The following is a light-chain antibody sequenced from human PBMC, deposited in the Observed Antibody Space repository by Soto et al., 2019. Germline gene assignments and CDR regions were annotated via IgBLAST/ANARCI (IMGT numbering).Light chain of an antibody. CDR3: QHYNTSPIT. CDR2: GAS. J-gene: IGKJ5*01. Sequence: EIVMTQSPAILSVSPGKRPTLPCRASQSVRSNLAWSQQKPGQAPRTNIYGASTRETGILARFSGRRSRTEFTLTISSLQSVDFDVYDCQHYNTSPITFGLGTRLENK. CDR1: QSVRSN. V-gene: IGKV3-15*01.